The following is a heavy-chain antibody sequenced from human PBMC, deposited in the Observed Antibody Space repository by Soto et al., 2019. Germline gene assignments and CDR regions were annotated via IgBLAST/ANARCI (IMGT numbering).Heavy chain of an antibody. CDR1: SYAFTTYG. Sequence: QVQLVQSGGELKKPGASVKVSCKASSYAFTTYGITWVRQAPGQALEWMGWIAVYNGDRNYAQNFQGRVTMTTDPSTSTAFMELRSLRSDATAVYYCARVATTSVEAWGIDYWGQGTLVTVSS. J-gene: IGHJ4*02. V-gene: IGHV1-18*01. CDR2: IAVYNGDR. CDR3: ARVATTSVEAWGIDY. D-gene: IGHD3-16*01.